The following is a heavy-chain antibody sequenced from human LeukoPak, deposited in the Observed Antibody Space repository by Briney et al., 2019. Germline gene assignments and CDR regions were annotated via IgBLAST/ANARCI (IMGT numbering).Heavy chain of an antibody. CDR1: GFTFSSYW. CDR3: AREKCSGGSCTLDY. J-gene: IGHJ4*02. Sequence: GGSLRLSCAASGFTFSSYWMSWVRQAPGKGLEWVANIKQDGSEKYYVDSVKGRFTISRDNAKNSLYLQVNSLRAEDTAVYYCAREKCSGGSCTLDYWGQGTLVTVSS. D-gene: IGHD2-15*01. V-gene: IGHV3-7*01. CDR2: IKQDGSEK.